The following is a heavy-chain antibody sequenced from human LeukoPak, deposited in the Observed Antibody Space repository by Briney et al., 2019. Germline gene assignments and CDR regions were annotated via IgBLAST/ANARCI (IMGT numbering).Heavy chain of an antibody. J-gene: IGHJ3*01. V-gene: IGHV3-64*01. CDR3: ARVGTSGTFDV. Sequence: GGSLRLSCVASGFTFSSFSMHWVRQAPGVGLEYVSAINDDGGDTYYANSVKDRFTISRDNSRNRLYLQMGSLRPEDMAVYYCARVGTSGTFDVWGQGTLATVSS. D-gene: IGHD3-10*01. CDR1: GFTFSSFS. CDR2: INDDGGDT.